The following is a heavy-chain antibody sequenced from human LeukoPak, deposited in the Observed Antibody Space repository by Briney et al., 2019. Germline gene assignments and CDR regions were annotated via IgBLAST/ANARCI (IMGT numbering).Heavy chain of an antibody. CDR1: GLSVSSNY. D-gene: IGHD3-9*01. V-gene: IGHV3-66*01. J-gene: IGHJ4*02. CDR3: ARSFYDILIGYYQYFDY. CDR2: IYRDGSS. Sequence: GGSLRLSCVASGLSVSSNYMSWVRQAPGKGLEWVSVIYRDGSSYYAESVKGRFTISRDTSKNTLYIQMNSLRAEDTAVYYCARSFYDILIGYYQYFDYWGQGTLVTVSS.